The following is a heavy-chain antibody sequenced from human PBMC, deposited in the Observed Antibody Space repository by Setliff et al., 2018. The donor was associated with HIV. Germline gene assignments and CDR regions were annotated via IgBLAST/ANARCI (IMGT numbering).Heavy chain of an antibody. CDR2: LYPADSNI. Sequence: GESLKISCKGSGYSFSIYWIGWVRQMPGKGLEFMGLLYPADSNIRYSPSFQGQVTISVDKSTNTAFLQWTSLRASGTAMYYCTRLWHENWGGVDYWGQGTLVTVSS. CDR1: GYSFSIYW. J-gene: IGHJ4*02. V-gene: IGHV5-51*01. D-gene: IGHD3-16*01. CDR3: TRLWHENWGGVDY.